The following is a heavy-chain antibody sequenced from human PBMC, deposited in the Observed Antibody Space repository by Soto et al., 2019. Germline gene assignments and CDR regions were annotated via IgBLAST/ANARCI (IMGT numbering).Heavy chain of an antibody. J-gene: IGHJ6*02. V-gene: IGHV1-3*01. CDR3: ASDFWSGYPYYYYYGMDV. CDR1: GYTFTSYA. CDR2: INAGNGNT. Sequence: GASVKVSCKASGYTFTSYAMHWVLQAPGQRLEWMGWINAGNGNTKYSQKFQGRVTITRDTSASTAYMELSSLRSEDTAVYYCASDFWSGYPYYYYYGMDVWGQGTTVTVSS. D-gene: IGHD3-3*01.